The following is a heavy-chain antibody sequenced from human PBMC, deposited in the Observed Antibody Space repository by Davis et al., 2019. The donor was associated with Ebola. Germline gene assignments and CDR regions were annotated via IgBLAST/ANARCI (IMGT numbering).Heavy chain of an antibody. CDR2: IRYDGSNK. V-gene: IGHV3-30*02. CDR3: AKDRDIVVVVAATPGGNFDY. J-gene: IGHJ4*02. CDR1: GFTFSSYG. D-gene: IGHD2-15*01. Sequence: GESLKISCAASGFTFSSYGMHWVRQAPGKGLEWVAFIRYDGSNKYYADSVKGRFTISRDNSKNTLYLQMNSLRAEDTAVYYCAKDRDIVVVVAATPGGNFDYWGQGTLVTVSS.